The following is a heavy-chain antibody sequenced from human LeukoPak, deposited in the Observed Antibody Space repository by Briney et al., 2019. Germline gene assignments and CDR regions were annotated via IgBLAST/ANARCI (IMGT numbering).Heavy chain of an antibody. Sequence: QPGGSLRLSCAASGFTFSSYAMSWVRQAPGKGLEWVSAISGSGGSTYYADSVKGRFTISRDNSKNTLYLQMNSLRAEDTAVYYCAKEPPSNYYDSSGYLDYWGQGTLVTVSS. V-gene: IGHV3-23*01. J-gene: IGHJ4*02. D-gene: IGHD3-22*01. CDR2: ISGSGGST. CDR1: GFTFSSYA. CDR3: AKEPPSNYYDSSGYLDY.